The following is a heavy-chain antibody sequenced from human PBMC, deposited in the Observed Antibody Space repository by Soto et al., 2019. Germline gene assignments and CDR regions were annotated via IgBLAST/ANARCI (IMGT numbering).Heavy chain of an antibody. Sequence: ASLKVSWKAAGYKLTTYFIHWVRQAPGQGLEWMGMIHPSGDTGYAQKFRGRVTMTIDTSTTTAYMELRNLTSEDTAVYFSVRGYCTTSPCSGDFQFWGQGTLVTVSS. J-gene: IGHJ1*01. V-gene: IGHV1-46*01. D-gene: IGHD2-15*01. CDR3: VRGYCTTSPCSGDFQF. CDR2: IHPSGDT. CDR1: GYKLTTYF.